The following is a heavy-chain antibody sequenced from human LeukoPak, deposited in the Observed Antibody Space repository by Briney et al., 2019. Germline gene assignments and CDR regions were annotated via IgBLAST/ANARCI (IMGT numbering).Heavy chain of an antibody. CDR2: IKDDGGEK. CDR1: GFTFSSYW. J-gene: IGHJ4*02. D-gene: IGHD1-14*01. Sequence: GGSLRLSCVGSGFTFSSYWMTWVRQAPGKGLEWVANIKDDGGEKYSVDSVKGRFTISRDNAKNLLYLQVSSLRAEDTAVYYCARARIDYWGQGTLVTVSS. V-gene: IGHV3-7*04. CDR3: ARARIDY.